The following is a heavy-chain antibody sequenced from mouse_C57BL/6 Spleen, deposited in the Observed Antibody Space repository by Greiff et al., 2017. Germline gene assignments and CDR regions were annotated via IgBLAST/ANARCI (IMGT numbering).Heavy chain of an antibody. CDR2: IRLKSDNYAT. CDR1: GFTFSNYW. CDR3: TGFYYYGSSYPWFAY. D-gene: IGHD1-1*01. Sequence: LQQSGGGLVQPGGSMKLSCVASGFTFSNYWMNWVRQSPEKGLEWVAQIRLKSDNYATHYAESVKGRFTISRDDSKSSVYLQMNNLRAEDTGIYYCTGFYYYGSSYPWFAYWGQGILVTVSA. V-gene: IGHV6-3*01. J-gene: IGHJ3*01.